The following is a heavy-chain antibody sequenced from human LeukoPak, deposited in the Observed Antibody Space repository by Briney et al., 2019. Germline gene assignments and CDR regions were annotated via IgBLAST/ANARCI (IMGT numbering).Heavy chain of an antibody. CDR1: GFTFSSYS. V-gene: IGHV3-21*01. Sequence: GGSLRLSCAASGFTFSSYSMTWVRQAPGKGLEWVSSISSSSSSYIYYADSVKGRFTISRDNAKNSLYLQMNSLRAEDTAVYYCARDYGSSTSCYTDWGQGTLVTVSS. D-gene: IGHD2-2*02. CDR2: ISSSSSSYI. J-gene: IGHJ4*02. CDR3: ARDYGSSTSCYTD.